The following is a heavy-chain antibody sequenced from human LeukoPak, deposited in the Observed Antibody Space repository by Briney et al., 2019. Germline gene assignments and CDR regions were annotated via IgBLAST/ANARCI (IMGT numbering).Heavy chain of an antibody. V-gene: IGHV1-69*04. CDR2: IIPILGIA. CDR1: GGTFSSYA. Sequence: SVKVSCKASGGTFSSYAISWVRQAPGQGLEWMGRIIPILGIANYAQKFQGRVTITADKSTSTAYMELSSLRSDDTAVYYCARTYYYDSSGYSDYWGQGTLVTVSS. CDR3: ARTYYYDSSGYSDY. J-gene: IGHJ4*02. D-gene: IGHD3-22*01.